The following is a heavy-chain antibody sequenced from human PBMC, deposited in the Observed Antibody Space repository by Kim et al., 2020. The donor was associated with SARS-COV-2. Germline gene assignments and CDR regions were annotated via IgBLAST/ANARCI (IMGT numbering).Heavy chain of an antibody. Sequence: YYAQQVHDRFTISRDASRHTAYLQRNRLRAEDTAIYYCVRIPGGARHYFDSWGQGTLVTVSS. V-gene: IGHV3-53*01. J-gene: IGHJ4*02. D-gene: IGHD3-16*01. CDR3: VRIPGGARHYFDS.